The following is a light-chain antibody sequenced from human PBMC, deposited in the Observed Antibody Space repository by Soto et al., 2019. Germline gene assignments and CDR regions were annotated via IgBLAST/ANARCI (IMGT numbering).Light chain of an antibody. V-gene: IGLV1-40*01. Sequence: QSVMTQPPSVSGAPGQRVTIACTGNNSNIGAGYDVHWYRRFPGAAPTLLLSGYYNRPSGVPDRISGSKSGTSVSPAITDLKAEDEADYYCQSYDSSLSGSVFGTGTKLTVL. CDR3: QSYDSSLSGSV. CDR2: GYY. CDR1: NSNIGAGYD. J-gene: IGLJ1*01.